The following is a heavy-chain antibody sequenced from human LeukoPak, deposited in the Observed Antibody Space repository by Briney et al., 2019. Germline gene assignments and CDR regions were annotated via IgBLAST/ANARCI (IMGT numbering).Heavy chain of an antibody. J-gene: IGHJ4*02. D-gene: IGHD5-18*01. V-gene: IGHV3-7*01. CDR1: GFTFSTYA. CDR2: IKQDGSEK. CDR3: AREEYSYGLYYFDY. Sequence: GWSLRLSCAASGFTFSTYAMHWVRQAPGKGLEWVANIKQDGSEKYYVDSVKGRFTISRDNAKNSLYLQMNSLRAEDTAVYYCAREEYSYGLYYFDYWGQGTLVTVSS.